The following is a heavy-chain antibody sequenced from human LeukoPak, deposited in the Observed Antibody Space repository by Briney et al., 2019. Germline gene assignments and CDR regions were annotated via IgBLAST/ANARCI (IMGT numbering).Heavy chain of an antibody. CDR3: AREWGTSSGWVDVFDI. CDR2: ISSTGSTI. Sequence: GGSLRLSCAASGFSVSSNYMSWVRQAPGKGLEWLSYISSTGSTIYYTDSVKGRFTVSRDNAKNSLFLQMNSLRAEDTAIYYCAREWGTSSGWVDVFDIWGQGTMVTVSS. V-gene: IGHV3-48*03. J-gene: IGHJ3*02. D-gene: IGHD6-25*01. CDR1: GFSVSSNY.